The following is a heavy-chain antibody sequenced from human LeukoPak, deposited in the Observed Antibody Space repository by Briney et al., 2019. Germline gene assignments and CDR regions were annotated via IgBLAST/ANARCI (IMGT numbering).Heavy chain of an antibody. J-gene: IGHJ4*02. D-gene: IGHD3-10*01. CDR3: ARGLDYYGSGSYLFDY. CDR2: INPNSGNT. V-gene: IGHV1-8*01. CDR1: GYTFTCYD. Sequence: ASVKVSCKASGYTFTCYDINWVRQATGQGLEWMGWINPNSGNTGYAQKFQGRVTMTRNTSISTAYMELSSLRSEDTAVYYCARGLDYYGSGSYLFDYWGQGTLVTVSS.